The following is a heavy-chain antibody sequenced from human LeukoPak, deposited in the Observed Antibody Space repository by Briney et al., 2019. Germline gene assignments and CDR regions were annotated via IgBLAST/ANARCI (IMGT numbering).Heavy chain of an antibody. CDR3: EYGGSGVAGYFDY. CDR2: ISGSGGST. V-gene: IGHV3-23*01. CDR1: GFTFSSYA. Sequence: GGSLRLSCAASGFTFSSYAMSWVREAPGTGLEWVSAISGSGGSTYYADSVKRRLTLSRDNSKNTLYLQMHSLRAEDTAVYYWEYGGSGVAGYFDYWGQGTLVTVSS. J-gene: IGHJ4*02. D-gene: IGHD3-3*01.